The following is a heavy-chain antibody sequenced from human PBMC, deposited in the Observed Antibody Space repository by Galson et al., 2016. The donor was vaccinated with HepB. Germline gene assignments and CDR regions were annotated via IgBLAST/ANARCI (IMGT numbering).Heavy chain of an antibody. Sequence: SLRLSCAASRFTFSRDAMHWVRQAPGKGLDWVAAISYDGRDKYYADSGKGRFTISRDNSRNVVYLEMNSLRPEDTAVYYCARDPYGDNDAFDIWGQGTMVSVSS. CDR1: RFTFSRDA. CDR2: ISYDGRDK. V-gene: IGHV3-30-3*01. J-gene: IGHJ3*02. D-gene: IGHD4-17*01. CDR3: ARDPYGDNDAFDI.